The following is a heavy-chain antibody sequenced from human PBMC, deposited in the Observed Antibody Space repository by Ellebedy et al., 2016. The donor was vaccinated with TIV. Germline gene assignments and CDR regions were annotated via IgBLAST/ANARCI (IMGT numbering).Heavy chain of an antibody. CDR1: GFTFSTYA. J-gene: IGHJ4*02. CDR2: IGGSGGGT. CDR3: ANTVGSTPGGDY. D-gene: IGHD1-26*01. V-gene: IGHV3-23*01. Sequence: GESLKISXAASGFTFSTYAMSWVRQAPGKGLEWVSPIGGSGGGTYYADSVKGRFTISRDNAQSSVYLQMNSLRADDTAVYYCANTVGSTPGGDYWGQGTLVTVSS.